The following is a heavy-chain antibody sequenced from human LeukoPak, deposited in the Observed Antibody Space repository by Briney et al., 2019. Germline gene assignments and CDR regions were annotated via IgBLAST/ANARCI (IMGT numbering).Heavy chain of an antibody. J-gene: IGHJ3*02. D-gene: IGHD2-15*01. Sequence: ASVKVSCKASGYTFTSYGISWVRQAPGQGLEWMGWISAYNGNTNYAQKLQGRVTMTTDTSTSTAYMELRSLRSDDTAVYYCARWCSGGSCYPDAFGIWGQGTMVTVSS. V-gene: IGHV1-18*01. CDR3: ARWCSGGSCYPDAFGI. CDR1: GYTFTSYG. CDR2: ISAYNGNT.